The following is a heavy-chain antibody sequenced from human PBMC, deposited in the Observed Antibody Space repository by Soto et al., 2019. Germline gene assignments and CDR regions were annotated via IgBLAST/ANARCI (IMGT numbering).Heavy chain of an antibody. J-gene: IGHJ5*02. V-gene: IGHV4-61*08. CDR3: ARDMHPGFTHYFDP. D-gene: IGHD1-26*01. Sequence: SETLSLTCTVSGGSISSGGYYWSWIRQFPGKGLEWIAYMSYTGNTNYNPSLQSRVAISMDTSKNQLSLKLTSMTAADTAVYYCARDMHPGFTHYFDPWGQGTLVTVSS. CDR1: GGSISSGGYY. CDR2: MSYTGNT.